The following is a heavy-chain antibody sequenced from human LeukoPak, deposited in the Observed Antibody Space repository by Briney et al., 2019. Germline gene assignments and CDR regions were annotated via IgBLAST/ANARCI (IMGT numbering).Heavy chain of an antibody. Sequence: GASVKVSCKASGGTFSSYAISWVRQAPGQGLEWMGGIIPIFGTANYAQKLQGRVTMTTDTSTSTAYMELRSLRADDTAVYYCARLRRITMVRGVIHWFDPWGQGTLVTVSS. CDR1: GGTFSSYA. V-gene: IGHV1-69*05. CDR2: IIPIFGTA. J-gene: IGHJ5*02. CDR3: ARLRRITMVRGVIHWFDP. D-gene: IGHD3-10*01.